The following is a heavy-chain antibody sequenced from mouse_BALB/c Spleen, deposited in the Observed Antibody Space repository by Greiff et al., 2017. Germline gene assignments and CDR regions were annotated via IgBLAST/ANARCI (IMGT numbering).Heavy chain of an antibody. Sequence: DVKLVESGGGLVKPGGSLTLSCAASGFTFSSYAMSWVRQTPAKRLEWVATISSGGSYTYYPDIVMGRFTISRNNATKTLYLQMSSLRSEDATVYYCGRHEKGMDYWGQGTSVTVSS. CDR2: ISSGGSYT. V-gene: IGHV5-9-3*01. CDR3: GRHEKGMDY. J-gene: IGHJ4*01. CDR1: GFTFSSYA.